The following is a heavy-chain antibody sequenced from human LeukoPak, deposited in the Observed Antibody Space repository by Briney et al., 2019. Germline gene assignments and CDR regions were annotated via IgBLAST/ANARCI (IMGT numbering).Heavy chain of an antibody. CDR3: AREWELSNAFDI. Sequence: GGSLRLSCAASGFNLSSYGMHWVRQAPGKGLEWVAVISYDGSNKYYADSVKGRFTISRDNSKNTLYLQMNSLRAEDTAVYYCAREWELSNAFDIWGQGTMVTVSS. J-gene: IGHJ3*02. V-gene: IGHV3-30*03. D-gene: IGHD1-26*01. CDR1: GFNLSSYG. CDR2: ISYDGSNK.